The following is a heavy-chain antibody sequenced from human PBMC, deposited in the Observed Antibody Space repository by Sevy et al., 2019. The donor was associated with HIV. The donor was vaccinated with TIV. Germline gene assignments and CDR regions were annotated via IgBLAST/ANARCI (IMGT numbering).Heavy chain of an antibody. D-gene: IGHD4-17*01. J-gene: IGHJ4*02. CDR1: GFTFSDYY. V-gene: IGHV3-11*06. CDR3: ATTPTVTTGPYYFDY. CDR2: ISSSSSYT. Sequence: GWSLRLSCAASGFTFSDYYMSWIRQAPGKGLEWVSYISSSSSYTNYADSVKGRFTISRDNAKNSLYLQMNSLRAEDTAVYYCATTPTVTTGPYYFDYWGQGTLVTVSS.